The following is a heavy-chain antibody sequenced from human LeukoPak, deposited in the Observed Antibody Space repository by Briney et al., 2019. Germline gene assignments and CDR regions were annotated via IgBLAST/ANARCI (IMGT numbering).Heavy chain of an antibody. D-gene: IGHD6-19*01. Sequence: PSETLSLTCTVSGGSISSYYWSWIRQPPGKGLEWIGYIYSSGSTNYNPSLKSRVAISVDTSKNQFSLKLSSVTAADTAVYYCARLQGLGDSSGWHVFYDYWGQGTLVTVSS. J-gene: IGHJ4*02. V-gene: IGHV4-59*08. CDR2: IYSSGST. CDR1: GGSISSYY. CDR3: ARLQGLGDSSGWHVFYDY.